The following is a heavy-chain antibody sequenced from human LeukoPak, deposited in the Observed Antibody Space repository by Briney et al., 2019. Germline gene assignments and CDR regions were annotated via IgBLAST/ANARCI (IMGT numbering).Heavy chain of an antibody. V-gene: IGHV6-1*01. D-gene: IGHD3-22*01. J-gene: IGHJ2*01. CDR3: TRNYYDSSGGHWFFDL. Sequence: SQTLSLTCAISGDSVSRNGAAWNWIRQSPSRGLEWLGRTYYRSKWYNDYVVSVKSRITIKPDTSKNQISLQLNSVTSEDTALYYCTRNYYDSSGGHWFFDLWGRGTLVAVSS. CDR2: TYYRSKWYN. CDR1: GDSVSRNGAA.